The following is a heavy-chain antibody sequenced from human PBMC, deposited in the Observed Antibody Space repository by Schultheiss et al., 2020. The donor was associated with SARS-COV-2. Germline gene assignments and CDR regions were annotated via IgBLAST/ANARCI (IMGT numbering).Heavy chain of an antibody. D-gene: IGHD3-3*01. CDR2: ISYDGSNK. CDR1: GFTFSSYA. Sequence: GESLKISCAASGFTFSSYAMHWVRQAPGKGLEWVAVISYDGSNKYYADSVKGRFTISRDNSKNTLYLQMNSLRAEDTAVYYCASPLHAFTIRYGMDVWGQGTTVTVSS. J-gene: IGHJ6*02. V-gene: IGHV3-30*01. CDR3: ASPLHAFTIRYGMDV.